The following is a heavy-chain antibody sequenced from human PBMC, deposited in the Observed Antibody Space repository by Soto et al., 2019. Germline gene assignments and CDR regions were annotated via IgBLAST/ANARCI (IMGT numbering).Heavy chain of an antibody. Sequence: SGGSLRLSCAASGFTFSSYAMHWVRQAPGKGLEWVAVISYDGSNKYYADSVKGRFTISRDNSKNTLYLQMNSLRAEDTAVYYCARALSGGGATYIPWFDPWGQGTLVTVSS. CDR1: GFTFSSYA. D-gene: IGHD1-26*01. CDR2: ISYDGSNK. CDR3: ARALSGGGATYIPWFDP. V-gene: IGHV3-30-3*01. J-gene: IGHJ5*02.